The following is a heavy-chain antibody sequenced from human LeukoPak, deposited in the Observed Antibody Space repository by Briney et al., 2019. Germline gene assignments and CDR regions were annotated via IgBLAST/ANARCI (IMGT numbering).Heavy chain of an antibody. Sequence: SVKVSCKASGGTFSSYAISWVRQAPGQGLEWMGWIIPIFGTANYAQKFQGIVTITADESTSTAYMELRSLRSDDTAVYYCARDHDFWSGYSGYWGQGTLVTVSS. J-gene: IGHJ4*02. CDR3: ARDHDFWSGYSGY. D-gene: IGHD3-3*01. V-gene: IGHV1-69*13. CDR1: GGTFSSYA. CDR2: IIPIFGTA.